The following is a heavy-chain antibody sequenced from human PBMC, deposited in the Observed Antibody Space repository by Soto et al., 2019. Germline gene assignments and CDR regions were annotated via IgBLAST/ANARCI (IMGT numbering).Heavy chain of an antibody. CDR3: ARERFRGPRTYYYGLDV. CDR1: GGSISSYY. CDR2: IYSSGST. Sequence: SETLSLTCTVSGGSISSYYWNWIRQPPGKGLEWIGYIYSSGSTNYNPSLKRRVSISVDTAMNQFSLRLPSVTAADTAVYYCARERFRGPRTYYYGLDVWGQG. V-gene: IGHV4-59*01. J-gene: IGHJ6*02. D-gene: IGHD3-3*01.